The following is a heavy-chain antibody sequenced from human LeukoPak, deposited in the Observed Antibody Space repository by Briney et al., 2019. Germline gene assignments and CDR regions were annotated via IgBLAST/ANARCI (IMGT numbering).Heavy chain of an antibody. CDR1: GGSISSGGYY. V-gene: IGHV4-31*03. Sequence: SSETLSLTCTVSGGSISSGGYYWSWIRQHPGKGLEWIGYIYYSGSTYYNPSLKSRVTISVDTSKNQFSLKLSSVTAADTAVYYCARGPNAFYYYYYGMDVWGQGTTVTVSS. CDR2: IYYSGST. D-gene: IGHD3-3*02. CDR3: ARGPNAFYYYYYGMDV. J-gene: IGHJ6*02.